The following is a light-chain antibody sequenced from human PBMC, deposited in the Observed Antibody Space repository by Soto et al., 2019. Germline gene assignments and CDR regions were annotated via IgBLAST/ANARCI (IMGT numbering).Light chain of an antibody. CDR1: QSISSW. CDR2: KAS. Sequence: DIQMTQFPSPLSASVGDRVTINCRASQSISSWVAWYQQKPGKGPKLLIYKASHLESGVPSRFSGSGSGTEFTLTISSLQPGDFATYYCQHYNTYPWTFGHGTKVDIK. J-gene: IGKJ1*01. CDR3: QHYNTYPWT. V-gene: IGKV1-5*03.